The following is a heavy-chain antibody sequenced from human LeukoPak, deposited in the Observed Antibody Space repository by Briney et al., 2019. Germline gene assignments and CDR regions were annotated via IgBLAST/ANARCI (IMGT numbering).Heavy chain of an antibody. V-gene: IGHV4-59*01. CDR1: GGSISSYQ. Sequence: SETLSLTCNVSGGSISSYQWNWIRQPPGKGLEWIGYINHSGSTDYNPSLKSRVTLSVDTSKNQLSLRLTSVTAADTAVYYCARGRSITMIRGVIRSWFDPWGQGTLVTVSS. J-gene: IGHJ5*02. CDR2: INHSGST. D-gene: IGHD3-10*01. CDR3: ARGRSITMIRGVIRSWFDP.